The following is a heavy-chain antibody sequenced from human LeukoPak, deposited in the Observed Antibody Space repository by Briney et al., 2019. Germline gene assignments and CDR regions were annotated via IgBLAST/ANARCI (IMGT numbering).Heavy chain of an antibody. D-gene: IGHD3/OR15-3a*01. V-gene: IGHV1-24*01. CDR3: ATGSLATDWGFAPLDY. Sequence: ASVKVSCKVSGYTLTELSMHWVRQAPGKGLEWMGGFDPEDGETIYAQKFQGRVTMTEDTSTDKAYMELSSLRSEDTAVYYCATGSLATDWGFAPLDYWGQGTLVTVSS. CDR1: GYTLTELS. CDR2: FDPEDGET. J-gene: IGHJ4*02.